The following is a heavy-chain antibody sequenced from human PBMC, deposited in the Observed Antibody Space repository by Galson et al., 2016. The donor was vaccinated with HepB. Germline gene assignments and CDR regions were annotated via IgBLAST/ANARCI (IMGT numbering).Heavy chain of an antibody. Sequence: SLRLSCAASGFSFSIHGMHWVRQAPGKGLEWVAVISYDGIRKYYADSLNGRFTISRDNSKSTLFLQMNSLTAEDTAVYYCVRDLSTVTVHWYFDLWGRGTRVTVSS. CDR1: GFSFSIHG. J-gene: IGHJ2*01. CDR2: ISYDGIRK. V-gene: IGHV3-30*03. CDR3: VRDLSTVTVHWYFDL. D-gene: IGHD2-21*02.